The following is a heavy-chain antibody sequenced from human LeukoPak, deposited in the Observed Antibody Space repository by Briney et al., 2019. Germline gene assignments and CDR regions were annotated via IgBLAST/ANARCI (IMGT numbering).Heavy chain of an antibody. V-gene: IGHV1-18*01. CDR1: GYTFTSYG. Sequence: ASVKVSCKASGYTFTSYGISWVRQAPGQGLEWMGWISAYNGNTNYAQKLQGRVTMTTDTSTSTAYMELRSLRSDDTAVYYCARVPRPAYSGSYGFDPWGQGTLVTVSS. D-gene: IGHD1-26*01. J-gene: IGHJ5*02. CDR3: ARVPRPAYSGSYGFDP. CDR2: ISAYNGNT.